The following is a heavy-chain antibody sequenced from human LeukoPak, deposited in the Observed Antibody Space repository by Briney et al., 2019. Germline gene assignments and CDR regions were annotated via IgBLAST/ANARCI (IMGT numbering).Heavy chain of an antibody. CDR1: GGSISSISYY. CDR2: IYYSGST. J-gene: IGHJ4*02. Sequence: PSETLSLTCTVSGGSISSISYYWGWIRQPPGKGLEGIGRIYYSGSTYYNPSLKSRVTISVDTSKNQFSLKLSSVTAAATAVYYCACLPRPDYGDYGDYFDYWGQGTLVTVSS. D-gene: IGHD4-17*01. V-gene: IGHV4-39*01. CDR3: ACLPRPDYGDYGDYFDY.